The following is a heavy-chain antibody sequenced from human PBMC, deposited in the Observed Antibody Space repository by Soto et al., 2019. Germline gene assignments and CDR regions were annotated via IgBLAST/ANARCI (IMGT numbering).Heavy chain of an antibody. Sequence: PSETLSLTWTVSGVSISSSSYYLGWIRQPPGKGLEWIGSIYYSGSTYYNPSLKSRVTISVDTSKNQFSLKLSSVTAADTAVYYCASPSVAGNSYFDYWGQGTLVTVSS. CDR1: GVSISSSSYY. CDR2: IYYSGST. D-gene: IGHD6-19*01. J-gene: IGHJ4*02. CDR3: ASPSVAGNSYFDY. V-gene: IGHV4-39*01.